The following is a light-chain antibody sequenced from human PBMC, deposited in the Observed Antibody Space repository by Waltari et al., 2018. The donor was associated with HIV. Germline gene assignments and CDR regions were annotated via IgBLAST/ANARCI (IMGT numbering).Light chain of an antibody. CDR3: CSFAGSYTWL. CDR2: ALT. J-gene: IGLJ2*01. V-gene: IGLV2-11*01. CDR1: SSDVGGYNY. Sequence: QSALTQPRSVSGSPGQSVTISCTGTSSDVGGYNYVSWYQQLPGKAPKRMIYALTERPSGVPDRFSGSQSGNTSSLTISGLQADDEAYYYCCSFAGSYTWLFGGGTKLTVL.